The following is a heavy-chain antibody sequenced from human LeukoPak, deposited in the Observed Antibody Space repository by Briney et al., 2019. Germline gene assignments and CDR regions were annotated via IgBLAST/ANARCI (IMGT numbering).Heavy chain of an antibody. J-gene: IGHJ6*03. D-gene: IGHD4-11*01. CDR1: GGSISSGDYY. CDR2: IYYSGST. CDR3: AREVGTTSLVYYYYMDV. Sequence: SQTLSLTCTVSGGSISSGDYYWSWIRQPPGKGLEWIGYIYYSGSTYYNPSLKSRVTISVDTSKNQFSLKLSSVTAADTAVYYCAREVGTTSLVYYYYMDVWGKGTTVAVSS. V-gene: IGHV4-30-4*08.